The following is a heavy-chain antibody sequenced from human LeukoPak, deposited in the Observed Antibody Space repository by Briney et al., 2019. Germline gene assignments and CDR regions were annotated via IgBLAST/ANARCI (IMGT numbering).Heavy chain of an antibody. CDR1: GGSFSGCY. CDR2: INHSGST. V-gene: IGHV4-34*01. CDR3: ARFSRFTGYNWFDP. Sequence: SETLSLTCAVYGGSFSGCYWSWIRQPPGKGLEWIGEINHSGSTNYNPSLKSRVTISVDTSKNQFSLKLSSVTAADTAVYYCARFSRFTGYNWFDPWGQGTLVTASS. J-gene: IGHJ5*02. D-gene: IGHD3-3*01.